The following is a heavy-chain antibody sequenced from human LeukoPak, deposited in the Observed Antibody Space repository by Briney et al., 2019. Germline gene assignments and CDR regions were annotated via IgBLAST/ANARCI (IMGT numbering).Heavy chain of an antibody. Sequence: SETLSLTCAVYGGSFSGYYWSWIRQPPGKGLEWIGEINHSGSTNYNPSLKSRVTISVDTSKNQFSLKLSSVTAADTAVYYCARQTTAMGYHFDYWGQGTLVTVSS. CDR3: ARQTTAMGYHFDY. V-gene: IGHV4-34*01. J-gene: IGHJ4*02. CDR1: GGSFSGYY. CDR2: INHSGST. D-gene: IGHD5-18*01.